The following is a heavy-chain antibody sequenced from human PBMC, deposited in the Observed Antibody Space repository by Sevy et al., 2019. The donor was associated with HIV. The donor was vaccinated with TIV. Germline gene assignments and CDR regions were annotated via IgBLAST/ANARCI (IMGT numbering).Heavy chain of an antibody. CDR1: GDSISNDY. J-gene: IGHJ4*02. V-gene: IGHV4-59*01. Sequence: SETLFLTCTVSGDSISNDYRSWIRQPPGKGLEWIGYIYYSGSTNYNPSLKSRVTISLDTSKNQFPVKLSSVTAAETAVYYCARGTFSYGYWREFDYWGQGTLVTVSS. CDR3: ARGTFSYGYWREFDY. D-gene: IGHD5-18*01. CDR2: IYYSGST.